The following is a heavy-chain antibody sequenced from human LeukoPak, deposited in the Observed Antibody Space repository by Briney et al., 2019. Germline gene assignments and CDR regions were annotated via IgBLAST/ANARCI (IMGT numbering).Heavy chain of an antibody. D-gene: IGHD3-10*01. CDR3: ARGGAMVRGVSPLDY. J-gene: IGHJ4*02. CDR2: ISSSGSYI. Sequence: PGGSLRLSCAASGFTFSSYSVSWVRQAPGKGLEWVSSISSSGSYIYYADSVKGRFTISRDNAKNSLYLQMNSLRAEDTAVYYCARGGAMVRGVSPLDYWGQGTLVTVSS. CDR1: GFTFSSYS. V-gene: IGHV3-21*01.